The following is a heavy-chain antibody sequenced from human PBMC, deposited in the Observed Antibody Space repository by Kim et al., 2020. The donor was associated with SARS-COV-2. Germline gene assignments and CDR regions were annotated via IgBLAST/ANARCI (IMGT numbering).Heavy chain of an antibody. J-gene: IGHJ3*02. CDR3: ARILGYCTNGVCHFDAFDI. D-gene: IGHD2-8*01. CDR1: GYSFTSYW. Sequence: GESLKISCKGSGYSFTSYWLGWVRQMPGKGLGWMGIIYPGDSDTRYSPSFQGQVTISADNSISTAYLQWNSLKASDTAMYYCARILGYCTNGVCHFDAFDIRGQGTMVPVSS. V-gene: IGHV5-51*01. CDR2: IYPGDSDT.